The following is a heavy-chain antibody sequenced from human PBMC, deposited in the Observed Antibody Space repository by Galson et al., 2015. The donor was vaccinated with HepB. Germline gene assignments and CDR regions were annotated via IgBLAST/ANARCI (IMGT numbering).Heavy chain of an antibody. Sequence: SLRLSCAASGFTVSSNYMSWVRQAPGKGLEWVSVIYSGGSTYYADSVKGRFTISRDNSKNTLYLQMNSLRAEDTAVYYCARARPRITMIVVVMGVGAFDIWGQGTMVTVSS. D-gene: IGHD3-22*01. V-gene: IGHV3-53*01. CDR3: ARARPRITMIVVVMGVGAFDI. CDR2: IYSGGST. J-gene: IGHJ3*02. CDR1: GFTVSSNY.